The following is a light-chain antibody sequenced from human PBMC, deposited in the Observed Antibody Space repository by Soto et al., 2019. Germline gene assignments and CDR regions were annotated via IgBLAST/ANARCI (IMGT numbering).Light chain of an antibody. CDR1: SSNIGAGYD. CDR3: QSYDSSLSAHVV. CDR2: GNS. Sequence: QSALTQPPSVSGAPGQRVTISCTGSSSNIGAGYDVHWYQQLPGTAPKLLIYGNSNRPSGVPDRFSGSKSGTSASLAITGLQAEDEADYYCQSYDSSLSAHVVFGGGTKL. V-gene: IGLV1-40*01. J-gene: IGLJ2*01.